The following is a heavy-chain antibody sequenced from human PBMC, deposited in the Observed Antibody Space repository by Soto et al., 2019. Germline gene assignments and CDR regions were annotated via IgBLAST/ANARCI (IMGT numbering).Heavy chain of an antibody. CDR3: ARDDPYGYMDV. Sequence: QVQLQESGPGLVKPSQTLSLTCTVSGGSISSGGYYWSWIRQHPGKGLEWIGYIYYSGSTYYNPSLKSRVTISVVTSKNQFSLKLSSATAADTAAYYCARDDPYGYMDVCGQGTTVTVSS. CDR2: IYYSGST. D-gene: IGHD3-10*01. J-gene: IGHJ6*03. V-gene: IGHV4-31*03. CDR1: GGSISSGGYY.